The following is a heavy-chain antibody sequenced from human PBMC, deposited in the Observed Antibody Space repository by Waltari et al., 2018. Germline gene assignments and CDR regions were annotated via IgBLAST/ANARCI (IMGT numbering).Heavy chain of an antibody. Sequence: QVQLVQSGAEVKKPGASVKVSCKASGYTFTSYDINWVRQATGQGLEYMGRINPDSGATDYAQKFEGRLTITRDTSINTAYMEMSSLTPDDTAVFYCARDHHSDCPGGVCFHFDYWGQGTLVIVSS. CDR2: INPDSGAT. CDR1: GYTFTSYD. CDR3: ARDHHSDCPGGVCFHFDY. J-gene: IGHJ4*02. V-gene: IGHV1-2*06. D-gene: IGHD2-8*02.